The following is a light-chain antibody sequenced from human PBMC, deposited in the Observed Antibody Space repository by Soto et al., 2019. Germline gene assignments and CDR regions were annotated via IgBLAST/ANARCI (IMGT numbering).Light chain of an antibody. CDR2: DVI. Sequence: QSALTQPPSASGSPGQSVTISCTGTSSDIGSYNFVSWYRQHPGKAPKLMIYDVITRPSGVPDRFSGSKSGSTASLTVSGLQAEEEANYYCCLYGGGSNFVVFGGGTKLTVL. V-gene: IGLV2-8*01. CDR1: SSDIGSYNF. J-gene: IGLJ2*01. CDR3: CLYGGGSNFVV.